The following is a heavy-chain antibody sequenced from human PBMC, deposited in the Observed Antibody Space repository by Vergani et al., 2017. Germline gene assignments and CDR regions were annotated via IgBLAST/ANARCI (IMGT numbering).Heavy chain of an antibody. D-gene: IGHD3-10*01. CDR1: GFTFSSYG. CDR2: ISYDGSNK. CDR3: ARDRGLFDAFDI. J-gene: IGHJ3*02. Sequence: QVQLVESGGGVVQPGRSLRLSCAASGFTFSSYGMHWVRQAPGQGLEWVAVISYDGSNKYYADSVKGRFTISRDNSKNTLYLQMNSLRAEDTAVYYCARDRGLFDAFDIWGQGTMVTVSS. V-gene: IGHV3-30*03.